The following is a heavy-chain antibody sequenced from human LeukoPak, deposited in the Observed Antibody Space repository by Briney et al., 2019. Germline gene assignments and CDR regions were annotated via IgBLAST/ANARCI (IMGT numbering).Heavy chain of an antibody. CDR3: AKAPGYDFWSGYYYFDY. CDR2: ISYDGSNK. V-gene: IGHV3-30*18. CDR1: GFTFSSYG. D-gene: IGHD3-3*01. J-gene: IGHJ4*02. Sequence: GGSLRLSCAASGFTFSSYGMHWVHQAPGKGLEWVAVISYDGSNKYYADSVKGRFTISRDNAKNSLYLQMNSLRAEDTAVYYCAKAPGYDFWSGYYYFDYWGQGTLVTVSS.